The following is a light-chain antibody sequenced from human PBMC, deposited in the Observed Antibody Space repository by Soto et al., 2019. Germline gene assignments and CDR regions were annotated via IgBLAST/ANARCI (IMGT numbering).Light chain of an antibody. V-gene: IGLV2-14*01. CDR3: SSYTSTNTPDV. J-gene: IGLJ1*01. CDR2: EVT. Sequence: QSSLTEPACVSVSPGQSITISCTGSSSDVGAYNFVSWYQHHPGRAPKLILYEVTTRPSGVSSRFSGSKSGNTASLTISGLQADDEATYYCSSYTSTNTPDVFGTGTKVTVL. CDR1: SSDVGAYNF.